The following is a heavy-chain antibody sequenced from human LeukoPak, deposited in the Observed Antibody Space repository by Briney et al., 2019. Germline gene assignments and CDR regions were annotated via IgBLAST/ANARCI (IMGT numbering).Heavy chain of an antibody. CDR3: ARVYEGSAGLYYYYYYMDV. V-gene: IGHV3-7*04. Sequence: PGGSLRLSCAASGFTFSSYWMSWVRQAPGKGLEWVANIKQDGSEKYYVDSVKGRFTISRDNAKNSLYLQMNSLRAEDTAVYYCARVYEGSAGLYYYYYYMDVWGKGTTVTVPS. J-gene: IGHJ6*03. CDR1: GFTFSSYW. D-gene: IGHD1-14*01. CDR2: IKQDGSEK.